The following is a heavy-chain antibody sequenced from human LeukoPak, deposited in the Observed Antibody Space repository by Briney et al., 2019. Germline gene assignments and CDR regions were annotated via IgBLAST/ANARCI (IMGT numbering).Heavy chain of an antibody. D-gene: IGHD3-3*01. CDR2: ISSSSSYI. Sequence: GGSLRLSCAASGFTFSDHWMGWARQAPGKGLEWVSSISSSSSYIYYADSVKGRFTISRDNAKNSLYLQMNSLRAEDTAVYYCARVYDFWSGYYGYFDYWGQGTLVTVSS. V-gene: IGHV3-21*01. CDR1: GFTFSDHW. J-gene: IGHJ4*02. CDR3: ARVYDFWSGYYGYFDY.